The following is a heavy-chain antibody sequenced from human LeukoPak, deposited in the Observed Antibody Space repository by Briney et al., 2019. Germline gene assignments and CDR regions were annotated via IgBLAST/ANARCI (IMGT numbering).Heavy chain of an antibody. V-gene: IGHV3-33*01. D-gene: IGHD6-13*01. Sequence: PGGSLRLSCAASGFAFSNYGMRWVRQAPGKGLEWVAVIWFEGGDKYYVDSVKGRFTIYRDNSKNTLSLQMNSMRAEDTAVYYCARYRAAPNYFDFWGQGTLVTVSS. J-gene: IGHJ4*02. CDR3: ARYRAAPNYFDF. CDR1: GFAFSNYG. CDR2: IWFEGGDK.